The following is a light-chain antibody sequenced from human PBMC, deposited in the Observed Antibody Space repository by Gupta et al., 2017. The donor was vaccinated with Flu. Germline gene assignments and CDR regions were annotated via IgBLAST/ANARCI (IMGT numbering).Light chain of an antibody. V-gene: IGLV2-8*01. CDR3: SSYAGSNNLV. CDR1: SSDVGDYNY. Sequence: TSSDVGDYNYVSWYQQHPGKAHKLMIYEVIKRPSGVPDRFSGSKSGNTASLTVSGLQAEDEADYYCSSYAGSNNLVFGGGTKLTVL. J-gene: IGLJ2*01. CDR2: EVI.